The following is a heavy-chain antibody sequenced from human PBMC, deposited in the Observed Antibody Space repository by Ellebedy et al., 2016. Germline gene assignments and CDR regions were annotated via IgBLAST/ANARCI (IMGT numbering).Heavy chain of an antibody. D-gene: IGHD5-12*01. J-gene: IGHJ4*02. CDR3: ARIYNGYDYDYGTFDF. Sequence: SETLSLTCAVSGGSVSSGSYSWSWIRQSPGRGLEWIGYSYHSGSTYYSPSLKSRLTISVDRSKNQFSLKLSSVTAADTAVYYCARIYNGYDYDYGTFDFWGQGILVTVSS. CDR1: GGSVSSGSYS. CDR2: SYHSGST. V-gene: IGHV4-30-2*06.